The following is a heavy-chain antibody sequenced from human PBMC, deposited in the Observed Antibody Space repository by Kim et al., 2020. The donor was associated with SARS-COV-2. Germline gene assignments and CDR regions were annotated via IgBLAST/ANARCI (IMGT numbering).Heavy chain of an antibody. CDR3: AKTTYYDILTGPIHYYYGMDV. D-gene: IGHD3-9*01. CDR2: ISGSGGST. CDR1: GFTFSSYA. Sequence: GGSLRLSCAASGFTFSSYAMSWVRQAPGKGLEWVSAISGSGGSTYYADSVKGRFTISRDNSKNTLYLQMNSLRAEDTAVYYCAKTTYYDILTGPIHYYYGMDVWGQGTTVTVSS. J-gene: IGHJ6*02. V-gene: IGHV3-23*01.